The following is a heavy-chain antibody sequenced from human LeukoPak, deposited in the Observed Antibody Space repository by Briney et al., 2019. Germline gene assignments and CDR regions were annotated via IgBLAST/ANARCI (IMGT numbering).Heavy chain of an antibody. V-gene: IGHV3-48*03. CDR3: AKTDRTGALGRFRMRSDAFDI. D-gene: IGHD3-3*01. CDR1: GFTFSK. J-gene: IGHJ3*02. Sequence: GGSLRLSCAASGFTFSKMNWVRQAPGKGLEWVSYISSSGSTIYYADSVKGRFTISRDNSKNTLYLQMDSLRAEDTAVYYCAKTDRTGALGRFRMRSDAFDIWGQGTMVTVSS. CDR2: ISSSGSTI.